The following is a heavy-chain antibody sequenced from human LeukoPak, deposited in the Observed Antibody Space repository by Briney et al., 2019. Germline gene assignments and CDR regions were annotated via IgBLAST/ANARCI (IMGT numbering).Heavy chain of an antibody. Sequence: GGSLRLSCAASGFTFSSSPMSWVRQAPGKGLDWVSSISADGPTYYADSVKGRFTISRDNSKNTLYLQMNSLRGEDTAVYYCAKVSQWGSSRCYEGDWGQGTLVTVSS. CDR3: AKVSQWGSSRCYEGD. CDR2: ISADGPT. J-gene: IGHJ4*02. D-gene: IGHD6-13*01. CDR1: GFTFSSSP. V-gene: IGHV3-23*01.